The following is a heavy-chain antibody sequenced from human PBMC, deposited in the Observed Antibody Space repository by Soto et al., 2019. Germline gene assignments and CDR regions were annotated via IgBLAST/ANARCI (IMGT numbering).Heavy chain of an antibody. CDR1: GGSISTYY. J-gene: IGHJ3*02. CDR3: ASRSASKVYAFDI. CDR2: IYYSGST. D-gene: IGHD6-19*01. Sequence: QVQLQVSGPGLVKPSEPLSLTCTVSGGSISTYYWSWIRQPQGKGLEGIGDIYYSGSTNLNPSIQSRVTMSRDTSKNQFSLKLSAVTAADTAVYYCASRSASKVYAFDIWGQGTMVTVSS. V-gene: IGHV4-59*01.